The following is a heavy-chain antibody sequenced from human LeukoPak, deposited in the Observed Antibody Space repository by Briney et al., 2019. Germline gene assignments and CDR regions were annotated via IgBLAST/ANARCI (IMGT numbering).Heavy chain of an antibody. CDR3: ARFLYSSGPTPGWFDP. CDR2: IYYSGST. V-gene: IGHV4-38-2*02. D-gene: IGHD6-19*01. CDR1: GYSISSGYY. J-gene: IGHJ5*02. Sequence: PSETLSLTCTVSGYSISSGYYWGWIRQPPGKGLEWIGSIYYSGSTNYNPSLKSRVTISVDTSKNQFSLKLSSVTAADTAVYYCARFLYSSGPTPGWFDPWGQGTLVTVSS.